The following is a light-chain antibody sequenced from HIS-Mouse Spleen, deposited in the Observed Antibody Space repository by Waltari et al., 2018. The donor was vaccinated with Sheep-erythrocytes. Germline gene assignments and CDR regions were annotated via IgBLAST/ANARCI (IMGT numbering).Light chain of an antibody. Sequence: QSALTQPASVSGSPGQSITISCTGTSSDVGSYNLVSWYHQHPGKAPKLMIYEGSKRPSGVSNRFPGPKPGNPASLTSSGLQAEDETDYYCCSYAGSSTPWVFGGGTKLTVL. J-gene: IGLJ3*02. V-gene: IGLV2-23*01. CDR1: SSDVGSYNL. CDR2: EGS. CDR3: CSYAGSSTPWV.